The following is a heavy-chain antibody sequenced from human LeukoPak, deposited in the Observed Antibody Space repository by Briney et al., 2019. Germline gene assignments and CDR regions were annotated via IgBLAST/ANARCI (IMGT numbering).Heavy chain of an antibody. CDR3: AGDRKSGNFLGEFDR. V-gene: IGHV3-33*01. CDR2: IWYDGSNT. D-gene: IGHD1-26*01. J-gene: IGHJ5*02. Sequence: PGRSLRLSCAASGFTFTSYDMHWVRQAPGKGLEWVALIWYDGSNTYYADSVRGRFTISRDNSKNTLYLQMNSLRAEDTAIYYCAGDRKSGNFLGEFDRWGQGTLVTVSS. CDR1: GFTFTSYD.